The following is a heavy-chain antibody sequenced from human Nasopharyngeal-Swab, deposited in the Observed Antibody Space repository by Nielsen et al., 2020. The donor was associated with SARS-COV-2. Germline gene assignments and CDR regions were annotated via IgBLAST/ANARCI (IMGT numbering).Heavy chain of an antibody. CDR3: ARYDDYYDSSGYAY. D-gene: IGHD3-22*01. CDR2: TSGSGGST. CDR1: GFTFSSYA. J-gene: IGHJ4*02. V-gene: IGHV3-23*01. Sequence: GESLKISCAASGFTFSSYAMSWVRQAPGKGLEWVSVTSGSGGSTYYADSVKGRFTISRDNSKNTLYLQMNSLRAEDTAVYYCARYDDYYDSSGYAYWGQGTLVTVSS.